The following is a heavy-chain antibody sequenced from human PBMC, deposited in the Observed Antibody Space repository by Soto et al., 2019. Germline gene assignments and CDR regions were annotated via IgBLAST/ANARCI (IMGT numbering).Heavy chain of an antibody. V-gene: IGHV3-23*01. CDR3: AKGSQPGPFDYSSSRVFDY. J-gene: IGHJ4*02. D-gene: IGHD6-6*01. Sequence: GGSLRLSCAASGFTFSSYAMSWVRQAPGKGLEWVSAISGSGGSTYYADSVKGRFTISRDNSKNTLYLQMNSLRAEDTAVYYCAKGSQPGPFDYSSSRVFDYWGQGTLVTVSS. CDR2: ISGSGGST. CDR1: GFTFSSYA.